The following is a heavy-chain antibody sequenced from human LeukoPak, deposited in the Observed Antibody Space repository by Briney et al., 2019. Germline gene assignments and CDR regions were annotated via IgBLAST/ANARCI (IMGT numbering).Heavy chain of an antibody. CDR2: IYHSGST. Sequence: SETLSLTCTVSGYSISSGYYWGWIRQPPGKGLEWIGSIYHSGSTYYNPSLKSRVTISVDTSKNQFSPKLSSVTAADTAVYYCVRGGVAVAGVPYYYYGMDVWGQGTTVTVSS. J-gene: IGHJ6*02. D-gene: IGHD6-19*01. CDR1: GYSISSGYY. CDR3: VRGGVAVAGVPYYYYGMDV. V-gene: IGHV4-38-2*02.